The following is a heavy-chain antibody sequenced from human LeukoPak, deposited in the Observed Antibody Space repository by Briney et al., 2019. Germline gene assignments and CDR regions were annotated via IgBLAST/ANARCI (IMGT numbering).Heavy chain of an antibody. CDR1: GFTFSSHW. V-gene: IGHV3-7*01. J-gene: IGHJ5*02. CDR2: INQDGTEK. CDR3: ATDQLDP. Sequence: GGSLRLSCVASGFTFSSHWMSWVRQAPGKGLEWVAKINQDGTEKHYVDSVKGRFTISRDNAKNSQFLQMNSLRAEDTAVYYCATDQLDPWGQGTLVTVSS.